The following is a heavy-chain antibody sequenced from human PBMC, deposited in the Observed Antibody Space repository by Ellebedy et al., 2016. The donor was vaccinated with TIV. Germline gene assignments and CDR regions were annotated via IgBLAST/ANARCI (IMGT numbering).Heavy chain of an antibody. CDR2: ISYDGSSK. Sequence: GESLKISCAASGFTFSSYAMSWVRQAPGKGLEWVAVISYDGSSKYYADSVKGRFTISRDNSKNTLYLQMNSLRAEDTAVYYCASGSYPTYGYWGQGTLVTVSS. CDR1: GFTFSSYA. D-gene: IGHD1-26*01. CDR3: ASGSYPTYGY. J-gene: IGHJ4*02. V-gene: IGHV3-30-3*01.